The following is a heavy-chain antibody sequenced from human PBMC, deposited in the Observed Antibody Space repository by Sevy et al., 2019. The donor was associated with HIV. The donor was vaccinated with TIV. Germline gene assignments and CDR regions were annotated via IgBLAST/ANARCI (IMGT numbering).Heavy chain of an antibody. CDR3: ARDSLRLGYCSGGSCYSPQSY. J-gene: IGHJ4*02. Sequence: GGSLRLSCAASGFTFSSYAMHWVRQAPGKGLEWVAVISYDGSNKYYADSVKGRFTLSRDNSKNTLYLQMNSLRAEDTAVYYCARDSLRLGYCSGGSCYSPQSYWGQGTLVTVSS. CDR1: GFTFSSYA. CDR2: ISYDGSNK. V-gene: IGHV3-30-3*01. D-gene: IGHD2-15*01.